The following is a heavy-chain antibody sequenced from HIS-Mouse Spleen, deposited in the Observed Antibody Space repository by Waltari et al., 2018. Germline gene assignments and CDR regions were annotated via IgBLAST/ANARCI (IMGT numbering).Heavy chain of an antibody. CDR2: IYYSGGA. CDR1: GGSISSSSYY. D-gene: IGHD6-13*01. Sequence: QLQLQESGPGLVKPSETLSLTCTVSGGSISSSSYYWGWIRQPPGKGLEWIGSIYYSGGAYYNPSLKRRVNRSGDTAKNQFSLKLSSVTAADTAVYYCAREIPYSSSWYDWYFDLWGRGTLVTVSS. J-gene: IGHJ2*01. V-gene: IGHV4-39*07. CDR3: AREIPYSSSWYDWYFDL.